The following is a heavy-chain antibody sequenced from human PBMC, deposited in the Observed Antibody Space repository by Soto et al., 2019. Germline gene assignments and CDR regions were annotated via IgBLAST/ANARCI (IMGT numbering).Heavy chain of an antibody. CDR2: IYPGDSDT. D-gene: IGHD6-13*01. J-gene: IGHJ6*02. CDR1: GYSFTSYW. Sequence: GESLKISCKGSGYSFTSYWIGWVRQMPGKGLEWMGIIYPGDSDTRYSPSFQGQVTISADKSISTAYLQWSSLKASDTAMYYCARRPGSSWSHYYYYGMDVWGQGTTVTVSS. V-gene: IGHV5-51*01. CDR3: ARRPGSSWSHYYYYGMDV.